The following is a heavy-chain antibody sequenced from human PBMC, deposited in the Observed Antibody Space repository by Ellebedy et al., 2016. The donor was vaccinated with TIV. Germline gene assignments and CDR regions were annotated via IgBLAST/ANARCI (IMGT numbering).Heavy chain of an antibody. D-gene: IGHD1-1*01. J-gene: IGHJ3*02. CDR1: GFTFSTFD. CDR2: IGTVGET. V-gene: IGHV3-13*01. Sequence: GESLKISCAASGFTFSTFDMHWVRQAAGKGLEWISSIGTVGETYYAGSVKGRFTIARENAKNSLYLQMNSLRAGDTAAYYCARINSGAFDIWGQGTVVTVSS. CDR3: ARINSGAFDI.